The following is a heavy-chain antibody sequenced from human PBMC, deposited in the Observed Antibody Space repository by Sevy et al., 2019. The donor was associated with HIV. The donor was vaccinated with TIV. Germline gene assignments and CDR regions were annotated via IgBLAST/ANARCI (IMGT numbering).Heavy chain of an antibody. Sequence: GGSLRLSCVADGFSFSRHGMHWARQALGKGLEWVAVISDDGSDKEYAESVKGRFTVSRDNSKDTVYLQMNRLRLDDTAVYYCANSRGRYEGSSWLYYYYIMDVWGQGTTVTVSS. D-gene: IGHD6-13*01. V-gene: IGHV3-30*18. CDR3: ANSRGRYEGSSWLYYYYIMDV. J-gene: IGHJ6*02. CDR1: GFSFSRHG. CDR2: ISDDGSDK.